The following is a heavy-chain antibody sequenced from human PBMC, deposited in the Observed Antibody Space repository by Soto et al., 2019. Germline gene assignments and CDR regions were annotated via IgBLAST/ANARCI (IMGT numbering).Heavy chain of an antibody. CDR2: IDWDDDK. D-gene: IGHD4-17*01. J-gene: IGHJ6*03. CDR1: GFSLSTSGMC. V-gene: IGHV2-70*11. CDR3: ARIYGDYAALHYYYYMDV. Sequence: SGPTLVNPTQTLTLTFTFSGFSLSTSGMCVSWIRQPPGKALEWLARIDWDDDKYYSTSLKTRLTISKDTSKNQVVLTMTNMDPVDTATYHCARIYGDYAALHYYYYMDVWGKGTTVTVSS.